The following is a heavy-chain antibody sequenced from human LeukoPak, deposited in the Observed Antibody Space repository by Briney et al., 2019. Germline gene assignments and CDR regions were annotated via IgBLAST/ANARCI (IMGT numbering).Heavy chain of an antibody. D-gene: IGHD3-10*01. V-gene: IGHV1-69*13. CDR3: ARSITMARNDAFDI. Sequence: GASVRVSCTASGGTFSSYAISWVRQAPGQGLEWMGGIIPIFGTANYAQKFQGRVTITADESTSTAYMELSSLRSEDTAVYYCARSITMARNDAFDIWGQGTMVAVSS. CDR1: GGTFSSYA. CDR2: IIPIFGTA. J-gene: IGHJ3*02.